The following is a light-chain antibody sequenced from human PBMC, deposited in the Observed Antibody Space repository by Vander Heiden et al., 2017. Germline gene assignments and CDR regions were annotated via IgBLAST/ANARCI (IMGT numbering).Light chain of an antibody. V-gene: IGKV3-11*01. Sequence: IVLTQSPATQSLSPGESAPLSCMASQSVRRYLAWYQQKPGQAPRLLIYGASNRATCIPARFSGSGSGTGFTLTICGREPEDFAVYYCQRRSNWPLLTFGGRSKVECK. CDR3: QRRSNWPLLT. J-gene: IGKJ4*01. CDR2: GAS. CDR1: QSVRRY.